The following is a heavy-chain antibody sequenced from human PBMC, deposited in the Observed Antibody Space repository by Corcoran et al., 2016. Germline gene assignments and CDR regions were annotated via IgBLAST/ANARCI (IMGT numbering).Heavy chain of an antibody. CDR3: ARGAIVGATTYYFDD. J-gene: IGHJ4*02. V-gene: IGHV1-2*02. CDR2: INPNSGGT. CDR1: GYTFTGYY. Sequence: QVQLVQSGAEVKKPGASVKVSCKASGYTFTGYYMHWVRQAPGQGLEWMGWINPNSGGTNYAQKFQGRVTMTRDTSISNAYMELSRLRSDDTAVYYCARGAIVGATTYYFDDWGQGTLVTVSS. D-gene: IGHD1-26*01.